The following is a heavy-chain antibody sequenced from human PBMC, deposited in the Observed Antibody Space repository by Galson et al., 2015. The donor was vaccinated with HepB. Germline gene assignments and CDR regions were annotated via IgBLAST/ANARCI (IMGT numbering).Heavy chain of an antibody. D-gene: IGHD3-22*01. J-gene: IGHJ3*02. Sequence: SLRLSCAASGFSFSSFGMSWVRQAPGKGLEWVSATSGSGDSTYYADSVKGRFTISRDNSKNTLYLQMNSLRAEDTAVYYCAKWGHYYDSSGYYWDAFDIWGQGTMVTVSS. CDR3: AKWGHYYDSSGYYWDAFDI. CDR2: TSGSGDST. CDR1: GFSFSSFG. V-gene: IGHV3-23*01.